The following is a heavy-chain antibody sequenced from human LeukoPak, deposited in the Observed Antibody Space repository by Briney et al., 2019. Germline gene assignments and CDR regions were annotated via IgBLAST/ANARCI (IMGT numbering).Heavy chain of an antibody. J-gene: IGHJ2*01. D-gene: IGHD6-6*01. Sequence: GASVKFSCKASGYTFTSYYMHWVRQAPGQGLEWMGIINPSGGRTSYAQKFQGRVTMTRDTSTSTVYMELSSLRSEDTAVYYCARDGRGSSSSGPGWYFDLWGRGTLVTVSS. CDR2: INPSGGRT. V-gene: IGHV1-46*01. CDR3: ARDGRGSSSSGPGWYFDL. CDR1: GYTFTSYY.